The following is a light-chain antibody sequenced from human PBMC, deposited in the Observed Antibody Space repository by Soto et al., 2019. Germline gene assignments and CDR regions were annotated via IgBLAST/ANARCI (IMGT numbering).Light chain of an antibody. CDR1: QSITSRY. J-gene: IGKJ4*01. CDR2: AAS. Sequence: EIVLTQSPGTLSLSPGERATLSCRASQSITSRYVAWYQQRPGQPPRLLIYAASTRATGIPDRCNGSGSETEFTLIISSLVPEDFAVYYCQQYGGSPTLALGGGTKVEI. V-gene: IGKV3-20*01. CDR3: QQYGGSPTLA.